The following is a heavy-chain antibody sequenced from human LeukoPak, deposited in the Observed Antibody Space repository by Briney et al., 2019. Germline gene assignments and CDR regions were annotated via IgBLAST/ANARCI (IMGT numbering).Heavy chain of an antibody. CDR3: ASMTTVTLDDAFDL. CDR1: GYTFSRYA. V-gene: IGHV3-23*01. J-gene: IGHJ3*01. Sequence: TGGSLRLPCAASGYTFSRYAMVCLRQAPGEGLEWVSGISGSGSSTYYVDSVKGRFTISRDNSKNTLYLQMNSLRADDTAMYYCASMTTVTLDDAFDLWGQGTMVTVSS. CDR2: ISGSGSST. D-gene: IGHD4-17*01.